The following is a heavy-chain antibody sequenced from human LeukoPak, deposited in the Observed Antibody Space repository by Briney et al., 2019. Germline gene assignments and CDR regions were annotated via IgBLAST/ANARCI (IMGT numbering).Heavy chain of an antibody. D-gene: IGHD2-21*02. CDR2: FDPEDGET. V-gene: IGHV1-24*01. Sequence: GASVKVSCKVSGYTLTELSMHWVRQAPGKGLEWMGGFDPEDGETIYAQKFQGRVTMTEDTSTDTAHMELSSLRSEDTAAYYCATVGALTVVTPWSRGFDYWGQGTLVTVSS. CDR1: GYTLTELS. CDR3: ATVGALTVVTPWSRGFDY. J-gene: IGHJ4*02.